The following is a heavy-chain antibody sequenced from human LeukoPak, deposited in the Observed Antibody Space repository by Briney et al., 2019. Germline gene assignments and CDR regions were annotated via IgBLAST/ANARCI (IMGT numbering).Heavy chain of an antibody. CDR3: ARMITFGGVIVSWFDP. D-gene: IGHD3-16*02. J-gene: IGHJ5*02. CDR2: ISAYNGNT. Sequence: ASVKVSCKASGYTLTSYGISWVRQAPGQGLEWMGWISAYNGNTNYAQKLQGRVTMTTDTSTSTAYMELRSLRSDDTAVYYCARMITFGGVIVSWFDPWGQGTLVTVSS. CDR1: GYTLTSYG. V-gene: IGHV1-18*01.